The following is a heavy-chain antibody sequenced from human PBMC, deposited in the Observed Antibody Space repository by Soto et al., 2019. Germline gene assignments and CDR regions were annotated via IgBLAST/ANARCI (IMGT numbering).Heavy chain of an antibody. J-gene: IGHJ4*02. V-gene: IGHV3-23*01. CDR2: ISGTGNSV. CDR1: GFTFNSFG. Sequence: PGGSLRLSCVASGFTFNSFGMSWVRQAPGKGLEWVSAISGTGNSVYYADYVKGRFTISRDNSENTLYLQMNSLRAEDTSIYYCANAPRLVSITVKAYFDSWCRGTLVTICS. CDR3: ANAPRLVSITVKAYFDS. D-gene: IGHD3-9*01.